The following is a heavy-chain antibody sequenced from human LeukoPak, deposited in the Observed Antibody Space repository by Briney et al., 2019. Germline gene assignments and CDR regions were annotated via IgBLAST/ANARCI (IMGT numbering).Heavy chain of an antibody. D-gene: IGHD1-1*01. CDR1: GFTFSSYA. J-gene: IGHJ4*02. V-gene: IGHV3-23*01. Sequence: GGSLRLSCAASGFTFSSYAMSWVRQAPGKGLEWVSAISGSGGSTYYADSVKGRFTISRGNSKNTLYLQMNSLRAEDTAVYYCAKTVYKPRRLTPLYYFDYWGQGTLVTVSS. CDR2: ISGSGGST. CDR3: AKTVYKPRRLTPLYYFDY.